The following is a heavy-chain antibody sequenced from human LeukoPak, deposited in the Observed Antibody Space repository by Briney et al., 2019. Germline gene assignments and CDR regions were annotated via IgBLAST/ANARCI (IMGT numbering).Heavy chain of an antibody. Sequence: ASVKVSCKASGYTFTSYYMHWVRQAPGQGLEWMGIINPSGGSTSYAQKFQGRVTITADKSTSTAYMELSSLRSEDTAVYYCARDPGDYWGQGTLVTVSS. V-gene: IGHV1-46*01. J-gene: IGHJ4*02. CDR3: ARDPGDY. CDR2: INPSGGST. CDR1: GYTFTSYY.